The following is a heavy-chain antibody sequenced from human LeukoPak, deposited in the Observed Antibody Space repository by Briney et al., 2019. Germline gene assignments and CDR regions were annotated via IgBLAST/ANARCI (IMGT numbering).Heavy chain of an antibody. J-gene: IGHJ4*02. V-gene: IGHV3-23*01. Sequence: GGSLRLSCAASGFTFSSYAMNWVRQAPEKGLEWVSGISGSGGSTFYADSVKGRFTSSRDNSKNTLYLQMNSLRAEDTAVYYCAKDFWSGYHSGYFDYWGQGTLVTVSS. CDR1: GFTFSSYA. CDR3: AKDFWSGYHSGYFDY. CDR2: ISGSGGST. D-gene: IGHD3-3*01.